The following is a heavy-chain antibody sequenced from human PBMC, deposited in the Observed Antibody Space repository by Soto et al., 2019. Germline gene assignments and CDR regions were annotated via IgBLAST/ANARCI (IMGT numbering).Heavy chain of an antibody. CDR2: ISWNSGSI. J-gene: IGHJ4*02. V-gene: IGHV3-9*01. Sequence: EVQLVESGGGLVQPGRSLRLSCAASGFTFDDYAMHWVRQAPGKGLEWVSGISWNSGSIGYADSVKGRFTISRDNAKNSLYLQMNSLRAEDTALYYCAKALTGGTSAYFDYWGQGTLVTVSS. CDR1: GFTFDDYA. D-gene: IGHD1-1*01. CDR3: AKALTGGTSAYFDY.